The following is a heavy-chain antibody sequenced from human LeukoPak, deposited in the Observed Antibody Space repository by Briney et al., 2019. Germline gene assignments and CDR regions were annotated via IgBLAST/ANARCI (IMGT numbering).Heavy chain of an antibody. CDR1: GDSISSSSYY. CDR3: ARESPMYYDILTGSWFDP. J-gene: IGHJ5*02. Sequence: NPSETLSLACTVSGDSISSSSYYWGWIRQPPGKGLEWIGSIYYSGSTYYNPSLKSRVTISVDTSKNQFSLKLSSVTAADTAVYYCARESPMYYDILTGSWFDPWGQGTLVTVSS. D-gene: IGHD3-9*01. CDR2: IYYSGST. V-gene: IGHV4-39*02.